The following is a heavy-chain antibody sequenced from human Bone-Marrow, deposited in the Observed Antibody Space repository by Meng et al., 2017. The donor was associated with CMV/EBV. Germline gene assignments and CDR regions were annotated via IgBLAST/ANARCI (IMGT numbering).Heavy chain of an antibody. CDR2: IYYSGST. Sequence: SETLSLTCTVSGGSISSYYWSWIRQPPGKGLEWIGYIYYSGSTNYNPSLKSRVTISVDTSKNQFSLKLSSVTAADTAVYYCARVSIFGVVPNWFDPWGQGTLVTVFS. V-gene: IGHV4-59*01. D-gene: IGHD3-3*01. CDR3: ARVSIFGVVPNWFDP. J-gene: IGHJ5*02. CDR1: GGSISSYY.